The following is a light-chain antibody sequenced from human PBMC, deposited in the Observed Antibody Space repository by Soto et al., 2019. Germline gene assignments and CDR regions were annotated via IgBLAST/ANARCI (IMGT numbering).Light chain of an antibody. CDR1: QSVGIY. CDR2: DAF. Sequence: TQSPATLSLSPGERATLSCRASQSVGIYLAWYQQKPGQAPRLLIYDAFQRATGVPTRFSGSRSGAEFTLTINSLQSEDFAVYYCQPYNNWPLTFGGGTKVEIK. V-gene: IGKV3-15*01. CDR3: QPYNNWPLT. J-gene: IGKJ4*01.